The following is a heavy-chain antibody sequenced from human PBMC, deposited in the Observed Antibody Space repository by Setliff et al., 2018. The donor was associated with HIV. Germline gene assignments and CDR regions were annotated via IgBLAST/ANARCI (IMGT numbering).Heavy chain of an antibody. CDR1: GGTFSSYA. J-gene: IGHJ6*02. Sequence: ASVKVSCKASGGTFSSYAISWVRQAPGQGLEWMGGIVPIFDTVNYAENFQGRVTITADESTSTAYMELSSLGSEDTAVYYCAREPRYIFCAYFYYGMDVWGQGTTVTVSS. V-gene: IGHV1-69*13. CDR3: AREPRYIFCAYFYYGMDV. CDR2: IVPIFDTV. D-gene: IGHD3-9*01.